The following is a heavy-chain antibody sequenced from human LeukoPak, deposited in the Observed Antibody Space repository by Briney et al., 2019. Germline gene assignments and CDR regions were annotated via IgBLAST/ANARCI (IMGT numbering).Heavy chain of an antibody. CDR1: GGSISSHY. Sequence: SETLSLTCTVSGGSISSHYGSWIRQPPGKGLEWIGYIYYSRSTNYNPSPKSRVTISVDTSKNQFSLKLSSVTAADTAVYYCARGGPATPYSREIEYYFDYWGQGTLVTVSS. CDR2: IYYSRST. CDR3: ARGGPATPYSREIEYYFDY. J-gene: IGHJ4*02. D-gene: IGHD6-25*01. V-gene: IGHV4-59*11.